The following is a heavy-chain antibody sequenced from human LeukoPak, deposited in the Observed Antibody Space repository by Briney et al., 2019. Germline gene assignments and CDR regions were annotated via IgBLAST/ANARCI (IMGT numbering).Heavy chain of an antibody. CDR1: GFTFSGFT. J-gene: IGHJ4*02. Sequence: PGGSLRLSCAASGFTFSGFTMSWVRQAPGKGLEWVAVTRFDGSIKQYADSVKGRFTISRDDSKNTLYLQMNFLKSEDTAVYYCARWGGTRQYYFDYWGQGTLVTVSS. V-gene: IGHV3-33*08. CDR2: TRFDGSIK. CDR3: ARWGGTRQYYFDY. D-gene: IGHD1-1*01.